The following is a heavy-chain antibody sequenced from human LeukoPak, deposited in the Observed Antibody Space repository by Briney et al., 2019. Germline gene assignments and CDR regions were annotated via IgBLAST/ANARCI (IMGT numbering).Heavy chain of an antibody. J-gene: IGHJ4*02. V-gene: IGHV4-59*01. CDR1: GGSISSYY. CDR3: ARATRLAYGGSSYYFDY. Sequence: SETLSLTCTVTGGSISSYYWSLIRQPPGKGLEWFGYIYYSGSTNYNPSLKSRVTISVDTSTNQFSLKLSSVTAADTAVYYCARATRLAYGGSSYYFDYWGQGTLVTVSS. D-gene: IGHD2-15*01. CDR2: IYYSGST.